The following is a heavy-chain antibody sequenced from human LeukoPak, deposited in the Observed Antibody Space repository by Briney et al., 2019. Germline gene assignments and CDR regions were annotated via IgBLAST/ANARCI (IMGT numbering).Heavy chain of an antibody. CDR3: ARVRSYYGDYWSFDY. D-gene: IGHD4-17*01. CDR1: GFTFSSYA. Sequence: PGRSLRLSCAASGFTFSSYAMHWVRQAPGKGLEWVAVISYDGSNKYYADSVKGRSTISRDNSKNTLYLQMNSLRAEDTAVYYCARVRSYYGDYWSFDYWGQGTLVTVSS. J-gene: IGHJ4*02. V-gene: IGHV3-30-3*01. CDR2: ISYDGSNK.